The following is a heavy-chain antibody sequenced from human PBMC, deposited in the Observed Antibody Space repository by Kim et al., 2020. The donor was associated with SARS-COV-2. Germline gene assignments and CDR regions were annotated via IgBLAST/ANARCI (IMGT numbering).Heavy chain of an antibody. CDR3: ARADILTGYKLYYFDY. J-gene: IGHJ4*02. D-gene: IGHD3-9*01. CDR1: GYSFTSYW. V-gene: IGHV5-51*01. CDR2: IYPGDSDT. Sequence: GESLKISCKGSGYSFTSYWIGWVRQMPGKGLEWMGIIYPGDSDTRYSPSFQGQVTISADKSISTAYLQWSSLKASDTAMYYCARADILTGYKLYYFDYWGQGTLVTVSS.